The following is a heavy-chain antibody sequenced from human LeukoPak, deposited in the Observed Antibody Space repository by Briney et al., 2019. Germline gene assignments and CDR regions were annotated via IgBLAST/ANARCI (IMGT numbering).Heavy chain of an antibody. D-gene: IGHD1-14*01. CDR3: ASGHRGAGMTKTTPFDY. CDR2: IYYSGNT. V-gene: IGHV4-59*01. Sequence: SETLSLTCTVSGGSISSYYWSWIRQPPGKGLEWIGYIYYSGNTNYNPSLKSRVTLSADTSKNQFSLKLTSVTAADTAVYYCASGHRGAGMTKTTPFDYWSQGTLVTVSS. CDR1: GGSISSYY. J-gene: IGHJ4*02.